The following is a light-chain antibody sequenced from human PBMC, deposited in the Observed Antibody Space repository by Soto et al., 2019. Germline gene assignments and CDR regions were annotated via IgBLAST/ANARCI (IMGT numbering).Light chain of an antibody. CDR2: DVS. Sequence: QSVLTEPRSVSGSPGQSVTISCTGTISDVGGYNYVSWYQQQPGKAPKLMIYDVSQQPSGVPDRFSGSKSGNTASLTISGLQSEDEADYYCCSYAGSYTYVFGTGTKVTV. J-gene: IGLJ1*01. CDR3: CSYAGSYTYV. CDR1: ISDVGGYNY. V-gene: IGLV2-11*01.